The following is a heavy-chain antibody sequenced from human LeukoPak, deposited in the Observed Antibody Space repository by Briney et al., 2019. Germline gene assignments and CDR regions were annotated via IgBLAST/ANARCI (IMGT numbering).Heavy chain of an antibody. CDR1: GYNFVRYG. CDR3: ASFSPTTATFDY. J-gene: IGHJ4*02. V-gene: IGHV1-18*01. CDR2: ISGSNGNT. Sequence: GASVKVSCRASGYNFVRYGISWVRQAPGQGLEWVGWISGSNGNTNYAQKFQGRVTMSTDTFTGTAYMELRNLRHDDTAVYYCASFSPTTATFDYWGQGTLVTVSS. D-gene: IGHD1-26*01.